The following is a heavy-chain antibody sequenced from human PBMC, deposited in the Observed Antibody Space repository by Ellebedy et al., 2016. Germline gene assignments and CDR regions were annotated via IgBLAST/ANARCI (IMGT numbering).Heavy chain of an antibody. V-gene: IGHV4-59*02. D-gene: IGHD1-20*01. CDR2: VFHTGIA. J-gene: IGHJ3*01. CDR3: AKWNGAWNAFDV. Sequence: SETLSLTCNVSGGSVSSDYWNWIRRPPGKELEWIGYVFHTGIAVYNPSLKSRVTMSIDTSRSQFSLTLTSVTAADTAVYYCAKWNGAWNAFDVWGLGTMVTVSS. CDR1: GGSVSSDY.